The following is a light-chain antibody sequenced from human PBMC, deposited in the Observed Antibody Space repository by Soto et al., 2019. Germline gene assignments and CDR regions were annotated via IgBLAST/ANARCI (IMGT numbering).Light chain of an antibody. CDR1: QSVGSN. V-gene: IGKV3-15*01. Sequence: EIVMTQSPATLSVSPGERATHSCRASQSVGSNLAWYQQKPGQAPRLLIYGASTRATGIPARFSGSGSGTEFTLTISSLQSEDFSIYFCQQYNNWPPDRTFGQGTKVEIK. CDR2: GAS. J-gene: IGKJ1*01. CDR3: QQYNNWPPDRT.